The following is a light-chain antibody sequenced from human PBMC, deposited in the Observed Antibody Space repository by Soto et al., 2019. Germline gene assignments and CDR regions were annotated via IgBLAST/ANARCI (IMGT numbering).Light chain of an antibody. CDR2: GAS. J-gene: IGKJ1*01. V-gene: IGKV3-15*01. Sequence: EIVMTQSPGTLSVSPGERATLSCRASQSVSSNLAWYQQKPGQAPRLLIYGASTRATGIPARFSGSGSGTEFTLTINSLQSEDFAVYYCQQYDNWRWTFGQGTKVDTK. CDR3: QQYDNWRWT. CDR1: QSVSSN.